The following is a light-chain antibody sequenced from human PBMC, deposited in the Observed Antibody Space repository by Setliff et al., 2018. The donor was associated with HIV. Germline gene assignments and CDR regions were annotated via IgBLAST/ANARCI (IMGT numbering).Light chain of an antibody. CDR1: SSDVGSYNL. CDR2: EVN. V-gene: IGLV2-18*02. Sequence: QSVLTQPPSVSGSPGQAVTISCTGTSSDVGSYNLVSWYQQPPGTAPKLMIYEVNNRPSGVPDRFSGSKSGNTASLTISGLQAEDEADYYCSSYTSISTYVFGTGTKVTVL. CDR3: SSYTSISTYV. J-gene: IGLJ1*01.